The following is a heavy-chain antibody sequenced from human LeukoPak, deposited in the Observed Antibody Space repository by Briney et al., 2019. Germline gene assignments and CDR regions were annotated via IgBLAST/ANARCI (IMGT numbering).Heavy chain of an antibody. J-gene: IGHJ4*02. Sequence: SETLSLTCTVSGGSISSYYWSWIRQPPGKGLEWIGYIYYSGSTNYNPSLKSRVTISVDTSKNQFSLKLSSVTAADTAVYYCARDLDGYNDYWGQGTLVTASS. CDR3: ARDLDGYNDY. V-gene: IGHV4-59*01. D-gene: IGHD5-24*01. CDR2: IYYSGST. CDR1: GGSISSYY.